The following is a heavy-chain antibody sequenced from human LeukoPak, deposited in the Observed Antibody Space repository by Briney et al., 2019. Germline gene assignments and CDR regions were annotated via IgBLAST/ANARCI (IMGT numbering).Heavy chain of an antibody. Sequence: GGSLRLSCAASGFTFDDYAMHWVRQAPGKGLEWVSLISWDGGSTYYADSVKGRFTISRDNNKNSLYLQMNSLRAEDTALYYCAKAAHIYYYYMDVWGKGTTVTVSS. CDR2: ISWDGGST. V-gene: IGHV3-43D*03. J-gene: IGHJ6*03. CDR3: AKAAHIYYYYMDV. CDR1: GFTFDDYA.